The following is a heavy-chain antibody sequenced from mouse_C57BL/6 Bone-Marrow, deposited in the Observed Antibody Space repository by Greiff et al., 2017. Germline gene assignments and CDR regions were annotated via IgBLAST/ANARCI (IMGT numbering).Heavy chain of an antibody. J-gene: IGHJ2*01. CDR1: GYTFTSYW. D-gene: IGHD2-2*01. CDR3: ARRRLPFDY. V-gene: IGHV1-64*01. Sequence: QVQLQQPGAELVKPGASVQLSCKASGYTFTSYWMHWVKQRPGHGLEWIGMIHPNSGSTNYNEKFKSKATLTVDNSSSTAYMQLSSLTSEDTAVYYCARRRLPFDYWGQGTTLTVSS. CDR2: IHPNSGST.